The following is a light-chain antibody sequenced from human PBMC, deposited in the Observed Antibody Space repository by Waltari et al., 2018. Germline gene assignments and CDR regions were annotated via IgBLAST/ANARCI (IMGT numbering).Light chain of an antibody. CDR3: CSYAGGRPHVV. CDR1: SSDVGPYNL. J-gene: IGLJ2*01. Sequence: QSALTPPASVSGSPGQSITISCTGTSSDVGPYNLLSWYQQHPGNAPKLMIYEGTKRPSGVSNRFSGSKSGNTASLTISGLQAEDEAHYYCCSYAGGRPHVVFGGGTQLTVL. CDR2: EGT. V-gene: IGLV2-23*01.